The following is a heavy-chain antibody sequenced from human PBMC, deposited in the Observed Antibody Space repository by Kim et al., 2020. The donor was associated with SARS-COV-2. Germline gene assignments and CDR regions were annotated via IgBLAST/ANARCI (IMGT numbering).Heavy chain of an antibody. CDR1: GFTFSDYY. J-gene: IGHJ6*02. CDR2: ISSSGSTI. V-gene: IGHV3-11*01. CDR3: ARWGGSSRYYYYGMDV. Sequence: GGSLRLSCAASGFTFSDYYMSWIRQAPGKGLEWVSYISSSGSTIYYADSVKGRFTISRDNAKNSLYLQMNSLRAEDTAVYYCARWGGSSRYYYYGMDVWGQGTTVTVSS. D-gene: IGHD6-6*01.